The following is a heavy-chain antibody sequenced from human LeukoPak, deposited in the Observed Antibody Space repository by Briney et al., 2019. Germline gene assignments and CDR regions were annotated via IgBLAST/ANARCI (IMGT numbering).Heavy chain of an antibody. V-gene: IGHV1-18*01. CDR3: ATGIAAAGSYYFDY. Sequence: ASVKVSCKASGYTFTSYGISWVRQAPGQGLEWMGWISAYNGNTNYAQKLQGRVTMTTDTSTSTAYMELRSLRSDDTAVYSCATGIAAAGSYYFDYWGQGTLVTVSS. CDR1: GYTFTSYG. CDR2: ISAYNGNT. D-gene: IGHD6-13*01. J-gene: IGHJ4*02.